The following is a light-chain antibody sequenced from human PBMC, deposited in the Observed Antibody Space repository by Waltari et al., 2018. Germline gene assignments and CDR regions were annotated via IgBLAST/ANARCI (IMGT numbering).Light chain of an antibody. J-gene: IGKJ2*01. CDR1: KSISSY. CDR2: GAS. Sequence: DIQMTQSPSSLSASVGDRVTITCRASKSISSYLIWYHQKPGKAPNLLIYGASTLQSGVPSRFSGGGSGTDFTLTISSLQPEDSATYYCQQTYNYPFTFGQGTKVEIK. CDR3: QQTYNYPFT. V-gene: IGKV1-39*01.